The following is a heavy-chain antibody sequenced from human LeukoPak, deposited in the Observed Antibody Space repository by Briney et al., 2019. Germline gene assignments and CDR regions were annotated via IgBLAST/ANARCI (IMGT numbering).Heavy chain of an antibody. D-gene: IGHD6-13*01. CDR3: ARVSVAAAGWGYYYYYMDV. V-gene: IGHV3-48*03. J-gene: IGHJ6*03. CDR1: GFTFSSYE. CDR2: ISSSGSTI. Sequence: PGGSLRLSCAASGFTFSSYEMNWVRQAPGKGLEWVSYISSSGSTIYYADSVKGRFTISRDNAKNSLYLQMNSLRAEDTAVYYCARVSVAAAGWGYYYYYMDVWGKGTTVTISS.